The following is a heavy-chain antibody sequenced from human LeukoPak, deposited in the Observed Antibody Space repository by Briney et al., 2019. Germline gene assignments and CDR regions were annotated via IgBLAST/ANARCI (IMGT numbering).Heavy chain of an antibody. CDR2: ISPYNGKR. CDR3: GKGAARDRLIPPID. V-gene: IGHV1-18*04. Sequence: GASVKVSCKASGYTFTGYYMHWVRQAPGQGLEWVGWISPYNGKRNYAQNLQDRVTMTTDTSTSTAYLDLRSLKSDDTAVYYCGKGAARDRLIPPIDWGQGTLVTVSS. D-gene: IGHD5-18*01. J-gene: IGHJ4*02. CDR1: GYTFTGYY.